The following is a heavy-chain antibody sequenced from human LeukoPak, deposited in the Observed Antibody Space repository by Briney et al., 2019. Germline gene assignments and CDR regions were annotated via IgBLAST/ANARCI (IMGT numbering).Heavy chain of an antibody. J-gene: IGHJ4*02. CDR2: MNPNSGNT. CDR3: ARSYCGGGSCYDY. D-gene: IGHD2-15*01. Sequence: ASVKVSCKASGYTFTSFNWVRQATGQGLEWMGWMNPNSGNTGYAQKFQGRVTMTRNTSISTAYMELSSLRSDDTAVFYCARSYCGGGSCYDYWGQGTLVTVSS. V-gene: IGHV1-8*01. CDR1: GYTFTS.